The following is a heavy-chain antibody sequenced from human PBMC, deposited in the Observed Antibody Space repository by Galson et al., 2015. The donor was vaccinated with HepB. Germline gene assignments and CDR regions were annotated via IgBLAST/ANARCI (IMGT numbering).Heavy chain of an antibody. CDR2: ISYDGSNK. J-gene: IGHJ6*03. CDR1: GFTFSSYA. CDR3: ARDHYDFWSGYYLDYYYYYYMDV. D-gene: IGHD3-3*01. V-gene: IGHV3-30-3*01. Sequence: SLRLSCAASGFTFSSYAMHWVRQAPGKGLEWVAVISYDGSNKYYADSVKGRFTISRDNSKNTLYLQMNSLRAEDTAVYYCARDHYDFWSGYYLDYYYYYYMDVWGKGTTATVSS.